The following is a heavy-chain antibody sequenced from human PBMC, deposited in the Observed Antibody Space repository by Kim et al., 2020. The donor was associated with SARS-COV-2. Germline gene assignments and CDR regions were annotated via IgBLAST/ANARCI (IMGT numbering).Heavy chain of an antibody. Sequence: VKGRLTIPRDNATNTLYLQINSLRAEDTAVYYCARDVIAVADTYCYYGMDVWGQGTTVTVSS. V-gene: IGHV3-11*06. D-gene: IGHD6-19*01. J-gene: IGHJ6*02. CDR3: ARDVIAVADTYCYYGMDV.